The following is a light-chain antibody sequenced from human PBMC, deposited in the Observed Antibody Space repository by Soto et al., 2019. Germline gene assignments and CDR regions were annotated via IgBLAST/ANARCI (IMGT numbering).Light chain of an antibody. CDR3: HHYNSYPGT. Sequence: DVQMTQSPSTLSASVGDRVTITCRASQSVTSLLACYQQKPGKAPKVLIYDASSLESGVPSRFSGSGSGTEFTLTISSLHPDDFATYYCHHYNSYPGTFGQGTKVEIK. CDR1: QSVTSL. V-gene: IGKV1-5*01. J-gene: IGKJ1*01. CDR2: DAS.